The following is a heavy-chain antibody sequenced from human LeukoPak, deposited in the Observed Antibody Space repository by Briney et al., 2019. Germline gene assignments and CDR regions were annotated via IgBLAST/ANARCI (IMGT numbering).Heavy chain of an antibody. J-gene: IGHJ4*02. CDR2: IYYSGST. CDR1: GGSISSYY. Sequence: SETLSLTCTVSGGSISSYYWSWIRQPPGKGLEWIGYIYYSGSTNYNPSLKSRVTISVDTSKNQFSLKLSSVTAADTAVYYCARFSSSDFDYWGQGTLVTVSS. D-gene: IGHD6-6*01. V-gene: IGHV4-59*01. CDR3: ARFSSSDFDY.